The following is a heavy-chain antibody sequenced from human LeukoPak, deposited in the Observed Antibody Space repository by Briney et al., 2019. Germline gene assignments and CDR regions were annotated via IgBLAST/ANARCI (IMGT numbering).Heavy chain of an antibody. V-gene: IGHV4-59*08. CDR1: GGSISSYY. J-gene: IGHJ4*02. Sequence: SETLSLTCIVSGGSISSYYWSWIRQPPGKELEWIGYVSYSGSTNYNPSLQSRVTISVDTSKNQFSLKLSSVTAADTAEYYCTRRVAGSAYRDYWGQGTLVTVSS. CDR3: TRRVAGSAYRDY. CDR2: VSYSGST. D-gene: IGHD3-22*01.